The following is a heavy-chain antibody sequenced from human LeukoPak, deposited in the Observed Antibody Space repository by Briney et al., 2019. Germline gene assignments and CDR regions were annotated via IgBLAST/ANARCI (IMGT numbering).Heavy chain of an antibody. CDR1: GGPIRSYF. Sequence: SETLSLTCRVSGGPIRSYFWTWIRQPPGKGLEWIGYIYDSGSTNYNPSLKSRVTISVDTSKNHFSLKLRSVTAADTAVYYCVRSKWGYAFEIWGQGTMVTVSS. CDR2: IYDSGST. D-gene: IGHD7-27*01. V-gene: IGHV4-59*01. J-gene: IGHJ3*02. CDR3: VRSKWGYAFEI.